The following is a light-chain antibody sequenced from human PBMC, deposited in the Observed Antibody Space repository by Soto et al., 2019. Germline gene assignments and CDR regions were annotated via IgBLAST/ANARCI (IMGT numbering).Light chain of an antibody. CDR3: SSFTSSSPWV. CDR2: EVV. Sequence: QSALTQPASVSGSPGQSITISCTGTSGDIGGYNSVSWYQQHPGKAPKLLIYEVVKRPSGVSNRFSGSKSGNTASLTISGLQADDEADYYGSSFTSSSPWVFGGGTKLTV. J-gene: IGLJ3*02. V-gene: IGLV2-14*01. CDR1: SGDIGGYNS.